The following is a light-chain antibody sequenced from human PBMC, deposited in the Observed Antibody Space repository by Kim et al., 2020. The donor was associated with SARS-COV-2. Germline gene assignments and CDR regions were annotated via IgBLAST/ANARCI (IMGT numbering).Light chain of an antibody. CDR3: QQYNSYSGT. Sequence: GDRVTITCRASQSISSWLAWYQQKPGKAPKLLIYDASSLESGVPSRFSGSGSGTEFTLTIRSLQPDDFATYYCQQYNSYSGTFGQGTKV. CDR2: DAS. V-gene: IGKV1-5*01. CDR1: QSISSW. J-gene: IGKJ1*01.